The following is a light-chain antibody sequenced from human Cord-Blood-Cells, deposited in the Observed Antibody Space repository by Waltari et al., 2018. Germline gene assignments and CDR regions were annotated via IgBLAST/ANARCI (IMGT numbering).Light chain of an antibody. CDR3: SSYTSSSTYV. J-gene: IGLJ1*01. CDR2: YVS. V-gene: IGLV2-14*03. Sequence: QSALTQPPSVSGSPGHSIPISCTGTSSALGGYNSVSWSQQHPGKAPKLMIYYVSNRPSGVSNHFSGSKSGNTASLTISGLQAEDEADYYCSSYTSSSTYVFGTGTKLTVL. CDR1: SSALGGYNS.